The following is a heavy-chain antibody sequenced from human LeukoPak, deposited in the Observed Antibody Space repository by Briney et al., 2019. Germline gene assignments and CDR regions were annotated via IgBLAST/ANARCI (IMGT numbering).Heavy chain of an antibody. V-gene: IGHV1-8*01. CDR1: GYTFTSYD. CDR2: MNPNSGNT. D-gene: IGHD2-2*01. J-gene: IGHJ4*02. CDR3: ARGGRYCSSTSCYAIDY. Sequence: ASVKVSCKASGYTFTSYDINWVRQATGQGLEWMGWMNPNSGNTGYAQKFQGRVTMTRNTYISTAYMELSSLRDANTDVSYCARGGRYCSSTSCYAIDYWGQGTLVTVSA.